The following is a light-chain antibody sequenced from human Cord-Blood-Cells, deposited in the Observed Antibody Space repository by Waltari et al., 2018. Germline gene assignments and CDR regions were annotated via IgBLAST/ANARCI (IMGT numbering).Light chain of an antibody. CDR2: AAS. V-gene: IGKV1-8*01. Sequence: ATRMTQSPSSSSASTATSVTITCRASQGISSYLAWYQQKPGKAPKLLIYAASTLQSGVPSRFSGSGSGTDFTLTISCLESEDFATYYCQQYDSYPRTFGGGTKVEIK. CDR1: QGISSY. J-gene: IGKJ4*01. CDR3: QQYDSYPRT.